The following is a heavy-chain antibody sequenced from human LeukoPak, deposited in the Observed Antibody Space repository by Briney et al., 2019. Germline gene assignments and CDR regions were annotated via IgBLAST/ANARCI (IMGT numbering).Heavy chain of an antibody. V-gene: IGHV6-1*01. CDR1: GDSVSSNSAA. Sequence: SQTLSLTCAISGDSVSSNSAAWNWIRQSPSRGLEWLGRTYYRAKWYNDYAVSVKSRITINPDTSKNQFSLQLNSVNSEDTAVYYCARGGCSGGSCYPLRQFDNWGQGTLVTVSS. D-gene: IGHD2-15*01. CDR3: ARGGCSGGSCYPLRQFDN. J-gene: IGHJ4*02. CDR2: TYYRAKWYN.